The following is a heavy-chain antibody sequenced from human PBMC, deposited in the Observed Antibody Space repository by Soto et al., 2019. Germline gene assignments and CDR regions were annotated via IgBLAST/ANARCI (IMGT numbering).Heavy chain of an antibody. CDR2: IFYSGTT. CDR3: ARDLWVEPELYYYGMDV. V-gene: IGHV4-30-4*01. Sequence: QVQLQESGPGLVRPSQTLSLTCTVSGDSISSADYYWSWIRQTPGKGLEWIGHIFYSGTTYSNPSRKSRLTISVTTSKNHFSLRLTSVTAADTAVYYCARDLWVEPELYYYGMDVWGQGTTVTVSS. D-gene: IGHD1-1*01. J-gene: IGHJ6*02. CDR1: GDSISSADYY.